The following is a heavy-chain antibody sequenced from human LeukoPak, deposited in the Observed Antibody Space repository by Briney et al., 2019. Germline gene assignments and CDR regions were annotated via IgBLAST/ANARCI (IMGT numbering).Heavy chain of an antibody. V-gene: IGHV3-30*03. CDR1: GFTFSSYG. Sequence: GGSLRLSCAASGFTFSSYGMHWVRQAPGKGLEWVAVISNDGSNKYYADSVKGRFTISRDNSKNTLYVQMNSLRAEDTAVYYCAREGGLPFDYWGQGTLVTVSS. CDR2: ISNDGSNK. CDR3: AREGGLPFDY. D-gene: IGHD2-15*01. J-gene: IGHJ4*02.